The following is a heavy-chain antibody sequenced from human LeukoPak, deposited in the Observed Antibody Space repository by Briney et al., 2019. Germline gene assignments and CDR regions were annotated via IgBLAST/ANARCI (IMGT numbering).Heavy chain of an antibody. CDR1: GFTFSSYS. Sequence: SGGSLRLSCAASGFTFSSYSMNWVRQAPGKGLEWVSSISSDSNHIYYADSVKGRFTISRDNTKKSLFLQMNSLRAEDTAVYYCARELTEWLAFDYWGQGTLVTVSS. CDR3: ARELTEWLAFDY. D-gene: IGHD6-19*01. CDR2: ISSDSNHI. V-gene: IGHV3-21*01. J-gene: IGHJ4*02.